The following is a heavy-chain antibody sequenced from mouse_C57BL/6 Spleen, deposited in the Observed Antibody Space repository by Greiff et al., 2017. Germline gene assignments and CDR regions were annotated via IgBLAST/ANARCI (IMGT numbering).Heavy chain of an antibody. V-gene: IGHV5-9-1*02. Sequence: EVKLMESGEGLVKPGGSLKLSCAASGFTFSSYAMSWVRQTPEQRLEWVAYISSGGDYIYYADTVKGRFTISRDNARNTLYLQMSSLKSEDTAMYYCTRGPNWGGDWGQGTLVTVSA. CDR2: ISSGGDYI. CDR1: GFTFSSYA. D-gene: IGHD4-1*01. J-gene: IGHJ3*01. CDR3: TRGPNWGGD.